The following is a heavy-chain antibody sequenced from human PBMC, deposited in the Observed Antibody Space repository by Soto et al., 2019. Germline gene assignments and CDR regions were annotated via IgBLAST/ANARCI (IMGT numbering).Heavy chain of an antibody. CDR3: VKEIGESSECRLEY. CDR2: ISHDGSST. CDR1: GFTFSSLG. D-gene: IGHD3-22*01. V-gene: IGHV3-30*18. J-gene: IGHJ4*02. Sequence: QVQLVESGGGVVQPGRSLRLSCAASGFTFSSLGMHWVRQAPGKGLEWVGIISHDGSSTYYADSMQRRFTISRDDSTNTLDLQLRSLMTEERAVYYCVKEIGESSECRLEYWGQGTLVTGSS.